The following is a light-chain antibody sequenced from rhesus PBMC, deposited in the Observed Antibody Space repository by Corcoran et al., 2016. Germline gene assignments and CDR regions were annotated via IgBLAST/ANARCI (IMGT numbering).Light chain of an antibody. V-gene: IGKV1-25*01. CDR2: YAT. CDR1: QGISSY. CDR3: QQYNNLPRT. J-gene: IGKJ1*01. Sequence: DIQMTQSPSSVSASVGDRVTITCRASQGISSYLAWYQQKPGKAPKLLIYYATTLQSGVPSRFSGSGSGTEITITSSSRQPEDFATYYCQQYNNLPRTFGQGTKVEIK.